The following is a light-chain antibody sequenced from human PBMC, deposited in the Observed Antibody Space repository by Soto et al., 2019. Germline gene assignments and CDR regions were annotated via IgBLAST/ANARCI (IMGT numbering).Light chain of an antibody. Sequence: QLTQSQSSLSASVGDRVTITCRASQGISSDLAWYQQKPGKAPKLLIYSASTLQNGVPSRFSGSGSGTDFTLTISGLKPEDFATYYCQQLNSYPVTFGQVTRLEI. CDR2: SAS. CDR3: QQLNSYPVT. J-gene: IGKJ5*01. CDR1: QGISSD. V-gene: IGKV1-9*01.